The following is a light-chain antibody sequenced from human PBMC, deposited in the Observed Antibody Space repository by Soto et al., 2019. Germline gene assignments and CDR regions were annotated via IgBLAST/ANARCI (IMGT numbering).Light chain of an antibody. V-gene: IGKV3-15*01. J-gene: IGKJ4*01. CDR1: QSVSSN. CDR3: QQYNDWPLT. CDR2: GAS. Sequence: EIVMPQSPATLSVSPGERATLSCRASQSVSSNLAWYQQKPGQAPRLLIYGASTRATGIPDRFSGSGSGTEFTLAISSLQSEDFAVYSCQQYNDWPLTFGGGTKV.